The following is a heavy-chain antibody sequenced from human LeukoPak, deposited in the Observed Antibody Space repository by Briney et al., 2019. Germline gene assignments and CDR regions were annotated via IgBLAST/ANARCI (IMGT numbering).Heavy chain of an antibody. CDR1: GFTFSTSW. CDR2: IKKDGSET. J-gene: IGHJ4*02. Sequence: GGSLRLSCAASGFTFSTSWMSWVRQVPGKGLEWVANIKKDGSETYYVDSVKGRFTISRDNAKNSLYLQVNSLRAEDTAMYYCARGRYSGTTYYFDYWGQGTLVTVSS. CDR3: ARGRYSGTTYYFDY. V-gene: IGHV3-7*03. D-gene: IGHD5-12*01.